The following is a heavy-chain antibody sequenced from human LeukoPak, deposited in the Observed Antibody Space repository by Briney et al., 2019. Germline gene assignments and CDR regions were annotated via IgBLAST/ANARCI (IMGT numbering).Heavy chain of an antibody. CDR2: ISAYNGNT. J-gene: IGHJ4*02. Sequence: ASVTVSCKASGYTFTSYGISWVRQAPGQGREWMGWISAYNGNTNYEQKLQGRVTMTTHTSTSTAYMELRSLRSDDTAVYYCALTHLRYCDWLLAIDYWGQGTLVTVSS. V-gene: IGHV1-18*04. D-gene: IGHD3-9*01. CDR1: GYTFTSYG. CDR3: ALTHLRYCDWLLAIDY.